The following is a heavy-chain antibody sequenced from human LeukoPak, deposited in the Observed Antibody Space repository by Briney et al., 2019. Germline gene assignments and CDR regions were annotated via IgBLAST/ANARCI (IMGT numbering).Heavy chain of an antibody. Sequence: PSETLSLTCTVSGGSISSGGYYWSWIRQHPGKGLEWIGYICYSGSTYYNPSLKSRVTISVDTSKNQFSLKLSSVTAADTAVYYCARARFVVVPAATKADNWFDPCGQGTLVTVSS. D-gene: IGHD2-2*01. J-gene: IGHJ5*02. CDR3: ARARFVVVPAATKADNWFDP. CDR1: GGSISSGGYY. V-gene: IGHV4-31*03. CDR2: ICYSGST.